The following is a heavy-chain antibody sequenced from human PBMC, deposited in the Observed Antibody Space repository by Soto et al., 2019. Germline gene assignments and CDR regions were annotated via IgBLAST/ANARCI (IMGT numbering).Heavy chain of an antibody. J-gene: IGHJ4*02. D-gene: IGHD6-19*01. CDR1: GGSISSGGYS. Sequence: PSETLSLTCTVSGGSISSGGYSWSWIRQPPGKGLEWIGYIYHSGSTYYNPSLKSRVTISLDTSKNEFSLRLSSVTAADTAVYFCARSVAVPGAHIDYWGQGTQVTVSS. V-gene: IGHV4-30-2*02. CDR3: ARSVAVPGAHIDY. CDR2: IYHSGST.